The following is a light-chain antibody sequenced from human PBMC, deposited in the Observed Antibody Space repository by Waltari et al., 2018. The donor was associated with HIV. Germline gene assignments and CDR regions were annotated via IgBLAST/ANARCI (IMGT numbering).Light chain of an antibody. J-gene: IGKJ1*01. CDR3: QQYGSSPRT. CDR1: QRVSSDS. Sequence: EIVLTQSPGTLSLSPGERATLSCRASQRVSSDSLAWYQQKPGQAPTLLIYSASSRATGIPDRFSGSGSGTDFTLTISRLEPEDFAVYYCQQYGSSPRTFGQGTKVEIK. CDR2: SAS. V-gene: IGKV3-20*01.